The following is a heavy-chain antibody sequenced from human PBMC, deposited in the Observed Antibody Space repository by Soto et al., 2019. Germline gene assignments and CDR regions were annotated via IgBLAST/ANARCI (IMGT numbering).Heavy chain of an antibody. CDR1: GFTFSSYG. V-gene: IGHV3-33*01. J-gene: IGHJ4*02. CDR2: IWYDGSNK. Sequence: GGSLRLSCAASGFTFSSYGMHWVRQAPGKGLEWVAVIWYDGSNKYYADSVKGRFTISRDNSKNTLYLQMNSLRAEDTAVYYCARDFTYYDYIWGSYRPAYYFDYWGQGTLVTVSS. D-gene: IGHD3-16*02. CDR3: ARDFTYYDYIWGSYRPAYYFDY.